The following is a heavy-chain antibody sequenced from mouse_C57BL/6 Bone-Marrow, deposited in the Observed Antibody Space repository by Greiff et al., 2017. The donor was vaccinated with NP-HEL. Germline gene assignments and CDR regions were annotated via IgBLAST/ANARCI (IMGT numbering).Heavy chain of an antibody. V-gene: IGHV1-64*01. CDR1: GYTFTSYW. D-gene: IGHD1-3*01. J-gene: IGHJ1*03. CDR3: ARLRESPHWYFDV. CDR2: IHPNSGST. Sequence: VQLQQPGAELVKPGASVTLSCKASGYTFTSYWMHWVKQRPGQGLEWIGMIHPNSGSTNYNEKFKSKATLTVDKSSSTAYMQLSSLTSEDSAVYYCARLRESPHWYFDVWGTGTTVTVSS.